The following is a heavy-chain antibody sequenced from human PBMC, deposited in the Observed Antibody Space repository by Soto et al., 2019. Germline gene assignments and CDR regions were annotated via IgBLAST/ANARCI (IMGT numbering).Heavy chain of an antibody. D-gene: IGHD2-2*01. CDR1: GGSFSSYA. Sequence: SVKVSCKASGGSFSSYAISWVRQAPGQGLEWTGGIIPIFGTANYAQKFQGRVTITADESTSTAYMELSSLRSEDTAVYYCARTPWPDCSSTSCLSDYWGQGTLVTVSS. J-gene: IGHJ4*02. V-gene: IGHV1-69*13. CDR2: IIPIFGTA. CDR3: ARTPWPDCSSTSCLSDY.